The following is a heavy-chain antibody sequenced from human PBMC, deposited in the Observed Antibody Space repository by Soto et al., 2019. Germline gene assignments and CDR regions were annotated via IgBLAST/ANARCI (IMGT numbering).Heavy chain of an antibody. CDR3: AKDYGSSCYGIAY. D-gene: IGHD6-13*01. CDR1: GFTFSDYG. V-gene: IGHV3-30*18. J-gene: IGHJ4*02. Sequence: QVQRVESGGDVAQPGRSLRVSCAASGFTFSDYGMHWVRQAPGKGLEWVAAISYAGSNQYYADSVKGRFTISRDNSKNTLYLQMNSLRAEDTAVYYCAKDYGSSCYGIAYWGRGTLVIVSS. CDR2: ISYAGSNQ.